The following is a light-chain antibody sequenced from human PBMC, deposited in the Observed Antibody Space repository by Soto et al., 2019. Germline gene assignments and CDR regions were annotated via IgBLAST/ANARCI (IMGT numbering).Light chain of an antibody. V-gene: IGKV3-20*01. CDR2: GAS. CDR3: QQYGSSPQT. J-gene: IGKJ5*01. Sequence: IVLTQSPGTLSLSPGERATLSCRASQSVSSSNLAWYQQKPGQAPRLLIYGASSRATGIPDRFSGSGSGTDFTLTISRLEPEDLAVYYCQQYGSSPQTFGQGTRLEIK. CDR1: QSVSSSN.